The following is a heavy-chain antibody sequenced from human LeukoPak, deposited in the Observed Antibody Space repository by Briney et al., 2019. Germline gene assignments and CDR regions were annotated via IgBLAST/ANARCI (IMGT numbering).Heavy chain of an antibody. V-gene: IGHV1-2*02. Sequence: ASVKVSCKASGYTFTGYYMHWVRQAPGQGLEWMGWINPNSGGTNYAQKFQGRVTMTRDTSISTACMELSRLRSDDTAVYYCARGHAIAAAGTEFDYWGQGTLVTVSS. D-gene: IGHD6-13*01. CDR3: ARGHAIAAAGTEFDY. CDR1: GYTFTGYY. CDR2: INPNSGGT. J-gene: IGHJ4*02.